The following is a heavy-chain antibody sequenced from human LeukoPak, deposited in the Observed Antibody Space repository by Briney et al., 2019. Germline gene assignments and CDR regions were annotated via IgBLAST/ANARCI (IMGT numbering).Heavy chain of an antibody. CDR1: GGSFSGYY. Sequence: SETLSLTCAVYGGSFSGYYWSWIRQPPGKGLEWIGEINHSGSTNYNPSLKSRVTISVDTSKNQFSLKLSSVTAADTAVYYCARASYYYDSSGYFGLWFDPWGQGTLVTVSS. D-gene: IGHD3-22*01. CDR3: ARASYYYDSSGYFGLWFDP. V-gene: IGHV4-34*01. J-gene: IGHJ5*02. CDR2: INHSGST.